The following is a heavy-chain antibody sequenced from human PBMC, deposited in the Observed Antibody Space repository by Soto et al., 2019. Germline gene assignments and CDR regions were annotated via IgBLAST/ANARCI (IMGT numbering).Heavy chain of an antibody. J-gene: IGHJ4*02. CDR1: GGSISSVGYS. V-gene: IGHV4-30-2*01. CDR3: ARAEGSGSYYNEEYFDY. CDR2: IYHSGST. D-gene: IGHD3-10*01. Sequence: SETLSLTCAVSGGSISSVGYSWSWIGQPPGKGLEWIGYIYHSGSTYYNPSLKSRVTISVDRSKNQFSLKLSSVTAADTAIYYCARAEGSGSYYNEEYFDYWGQGTLVTVSS.